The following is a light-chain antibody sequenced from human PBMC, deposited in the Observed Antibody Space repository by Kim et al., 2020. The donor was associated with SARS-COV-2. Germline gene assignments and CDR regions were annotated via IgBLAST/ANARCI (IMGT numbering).Light chain of an antibody. V-gene: IGKV3-20*01. Sequence: EIVLTQSPGTLSLSPGERATLSCRASQTVSSSYLAWYQQKPGQAPTLLIYGASSRATGIPDRFSGSGSGTDFTLTISRLEPEDFAVYYCQQYNDSPWTFGQGTKVDIK. CDR3: QQYNDSPWT. CDR1: QTVSSSY. CDR2: GAS. J-gene: IGKJ1*01.